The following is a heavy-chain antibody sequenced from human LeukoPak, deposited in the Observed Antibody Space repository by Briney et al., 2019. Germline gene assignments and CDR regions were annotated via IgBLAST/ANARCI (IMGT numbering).Heavy chain of an antibody. CDR1: GGSFSGYY. Sequence: SETLSLTCAVYGGSFSGYYWSWIRQPPGKGLEWIGEINHSGSTNYNPSLKSRVTISVDTSKNQFSLKLSSVTAADTAVYYCARVIPCPVCSSTSCCGMGFDYWGQGTLVTVSS. CDR3: ARVIPCPVCSSTSCCGMGFDY. CDR2: INHSGST. V-gene: IGHV4-34*01. J-gene: IGHJ4*02. D-gene: IGHD2-2*01.